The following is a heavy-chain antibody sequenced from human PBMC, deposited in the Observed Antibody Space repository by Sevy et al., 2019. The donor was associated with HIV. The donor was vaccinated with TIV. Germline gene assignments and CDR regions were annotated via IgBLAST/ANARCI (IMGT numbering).Heavy chain of an antibody. D-gene: IGHD1-26*01. CDR1: GYDFSTYW. J-gene: IGHJ6*02. Sequence: GESLKTSCKGSGYDFSTYWIAWVRQMPGKGLELMGIIFPGDSDTRYSPSFQGQVTISADDSIRTSYLQWRSLKASDTAIYYCARRGILLRGGDYFYYGLDVWGQGTTVTVSS. CDR2: IFPGDSDT. V-gene: IGHV5-51*01. CDR3: ARRGILLRGGDYFYYGLDV.